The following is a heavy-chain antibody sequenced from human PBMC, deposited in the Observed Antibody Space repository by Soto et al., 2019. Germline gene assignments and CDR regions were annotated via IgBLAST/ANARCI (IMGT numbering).Heavy chain of an antibody. J-gene: IGHJ4*02. CDR1: GGTFSSLA. CDR2: LVPVFGTA. Sequence: QVQLVQSGAEVKKPGSSVKVSCKASGGTFSSLAISWVRQAPGQGLEWMGGLVPVFGTANYAQKFQDRVTITADKATSTSYMELSSLRSEDTAVYYCALSTGVFDYWGQGALVTVS. V-gene: IGHV1-69*06. D-gene: IGHD2-2*01. CDR3: ALSTGVFDY.